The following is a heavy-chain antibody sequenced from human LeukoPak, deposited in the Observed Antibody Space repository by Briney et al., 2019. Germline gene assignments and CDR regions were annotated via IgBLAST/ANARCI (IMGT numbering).Heavy chain of an antibody. CDR1: GGSFSGHY. CDR2: INHSGST. D-gene: IGHD3-10*01. V-gene: IGHV4-34*01. CDR3: ARGRYYYYGSGRADAFDI. J-gene: IGHJ3*02. Sequence: SKTLSLTCAVYGGSFSGHYWSWIRQPPGKGLEWIGEINHSGSTNYNPSLKSRVTISVDTSKNQFSLKLSSVTAADTAVYYCARGRYYYYGSGRADAFDIWGQGTMVTVSS.